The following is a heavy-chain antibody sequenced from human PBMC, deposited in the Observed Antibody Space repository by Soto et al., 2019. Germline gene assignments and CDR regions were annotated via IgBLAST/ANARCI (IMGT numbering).Heavy chain of an antibody. D-gene: IGHD1-26*01. CDR2: IIPIFGTA. V-gene: IGHV1-69*12. J-gene: IGHJ4*02. Sequence: QVQLVQSGAEVKKPGSSVKVSCKASGGTFSSYAISWVRQAAGQGLEWMGGIIPIFGTANYSQKFQGRVTIXAXXSTSTADMELSSLRSEDTAVYYCAREGGSSDYFDYWGQGTLVTVSS. CDR3: AREGGSSDYFDY. CDR1: GGTFSSYA.